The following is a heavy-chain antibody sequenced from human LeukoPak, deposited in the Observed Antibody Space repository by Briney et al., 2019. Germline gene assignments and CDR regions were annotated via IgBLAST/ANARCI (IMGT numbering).Heavy chain of an antibody. V-gene: IGHV1-69*13. CDR2: IIPIFGTA. J-gene: IGHJ3*02. D-gene: IGHD3-3*01. CDR1: GGTFSSYA. CDR3: ARVGGGITIFPLNAFDI. Sequence: SVKVSCKASGGTFSSYAISWVRQAPGQGLEWMGGIIPIFGTAIYARRFQGRVTITAGESTSTAYMELSSLRSEDTAVYYCARVGGGITIFPLNAFDIWGQGTMVTVSS.